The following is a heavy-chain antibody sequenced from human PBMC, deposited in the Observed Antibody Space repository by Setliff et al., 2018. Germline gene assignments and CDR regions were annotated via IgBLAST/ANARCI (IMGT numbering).Heavy chain of an antibody. J-gene: IGHJ4*02. V-gene: IGHV4-59*11. CDR3: ARENGYCSGGACYFMFDY. CDR1: GGSSSSHY. D-gene: IGHD2-15*01. CDR2: IHYSGTT. Sequence: SETLSLTCTVSGGSSSSHYWSWIWQPPGKGLEWIGYIHYSGTTNYNPSLKSRVTLSLDTAKNQFSLELRAVTAADTALYYCARENGYCSGGACYFMFDYWGQGTLVTVSS.